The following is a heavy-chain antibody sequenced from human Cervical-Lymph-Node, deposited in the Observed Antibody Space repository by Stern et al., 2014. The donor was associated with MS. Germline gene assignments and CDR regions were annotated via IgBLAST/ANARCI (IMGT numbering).Heavy chain of an antibody. D-gene: IGHD1-26*01. J-gene: IGHJ4*02. CDR2: IIPIFATT. V-gene: IGHV1-69*01. CDR3: AREGIPGAGGTFDN. CDR1: GGTFSSYT. Sequence: DQLVESGAEVKKPGSSVKVSCKVSGGTFSSYTLNWVRQAPGQGLEWMGGIIPIFATTNYAQRFQGKVTITADGSTSTAFLEVSSLTSEDTAVYFCAREGIPGAGGTFDNWGQGTLVFVSS.